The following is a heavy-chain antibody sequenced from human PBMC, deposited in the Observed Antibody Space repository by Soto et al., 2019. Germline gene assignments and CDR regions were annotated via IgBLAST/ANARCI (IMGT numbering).Heavy chain of an antibody. CDR3: ARHRWFGELIDAFDI. CDR2: IYYSGST. D-gene: IGHD3-10*01. Sequence: QLQLQESGPGLVKPSETLSLTCTVSGGSISSSSYYWGWIRQPPGKGLEWIGSIYYSGSTYYNPSLKSRVTISVATSKNQFSLKRSSVTAADTAVYYCARHRWFGELIDAFDIWGQGTMVTVSS. CDR1: GGSISSSSYY. J-gene: IGHJ3*02. V-gene: IGHV4-39*01.